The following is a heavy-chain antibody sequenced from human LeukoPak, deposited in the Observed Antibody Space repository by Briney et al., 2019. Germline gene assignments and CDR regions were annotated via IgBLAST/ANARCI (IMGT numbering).Heavy chain of an antibody. V-gene: IGHV3-49*04. J-gene: IGHJ4*02. CDR3: TRDEGGYYFQAVTY. CDR1: GFTFGDYA. Sequence: GGSLRLSCTASGFTFGDYAMSWVRQAPGKGLEWVGFIRSKAYGGTTEYAASVKGRFTISRDDSKSIAYLQMNSLKTEDTAVYYCTRDEGGYYFQAVTYWGQGTLVTVSS. D-gene: IGHD3-22*01. CDR2: IRSKAYGGTT.